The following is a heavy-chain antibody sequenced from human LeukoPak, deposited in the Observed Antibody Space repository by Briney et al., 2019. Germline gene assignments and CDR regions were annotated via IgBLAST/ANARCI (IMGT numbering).Heavy chain of an antibody. V-gene: IGHV3-23*01. CDR1: GFTFSSYA. D-gene: IGHD3-16*02. J-gene: IGHJ3*02. CDR2: ISGSGGST. CDR3: AKSIMITFGGVIALGDAFDI. Sequence: GGSLRLSCAASGFTFSSYAMSWVRQAPGKGLEWVSAISGSGGSTYYADSVKGRSTISRDNSKNTLYLQMNSLRAEDTAVYYCAKSIMITFGGVIALGDAFDIWGQGTMVTVSS.